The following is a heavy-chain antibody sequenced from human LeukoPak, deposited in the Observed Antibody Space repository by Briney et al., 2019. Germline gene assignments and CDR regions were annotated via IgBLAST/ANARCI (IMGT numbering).Heavy chain of an antibody. CDR2: IYYSGST. J-gene: IGHJ4*02. D-gene: IGHD5-12*01. V-gene: IGHV4-39*01. Sequence: SETLSPTCTVSGGSISSSSYYWGWIRQPPGKGLEWIGSIYYSGSTYYNPSLKSRVTISVDTSKNQFSLKLSSVTAADTAVYYCARRNASGYESYFDYWGQGTLVTVSS. CDR1: GGSISSSSYY. CDR3: ARRNASGYESYFDY.